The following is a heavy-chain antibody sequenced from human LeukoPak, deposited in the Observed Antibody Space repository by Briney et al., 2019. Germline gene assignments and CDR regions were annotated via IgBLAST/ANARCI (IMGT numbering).Heavy chain of an antibody. CDR1: GFTFSSYA. J-gene: IGHJ4*02. CDR2: ISSSSSYT. CDR3: ARVPRKVVTAIIGVYYFDY. Sequence: GGSLRLSCAASGFTFSSYAMSWIRQAPGKGLEWVSYISSSSSYTNYADSVKGRFTISRDNAKNSLYLQMNSLRAEDTAVYYCARVPRKVVTAIIGVYYFDYWGQGTLVTVYS. V-gene: IGHV3-11*05. D-gene: IGHD2-21*02.